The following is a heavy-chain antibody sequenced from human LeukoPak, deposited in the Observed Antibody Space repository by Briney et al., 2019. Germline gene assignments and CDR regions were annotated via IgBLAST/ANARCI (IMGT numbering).Heavy chain of an antibody. J-gene: IGHJ4*02. V-gene: IGHV5-51*01. D-gene: IGHD4-11*01. Sequence: GESLKISCKGSGYSFTSYCSGCLRQIPGKDLQWMGIIYPGDSDTRYSPSFQGQVTISADKSISTAYLQWSSLKASDTAMYYCARQSPDSNYIGYWGQGTLVTVSS. CDR1: GYSFTSYC. CDR3: ARQSPDSNYIGY. CDR2: IYPGDSDT.